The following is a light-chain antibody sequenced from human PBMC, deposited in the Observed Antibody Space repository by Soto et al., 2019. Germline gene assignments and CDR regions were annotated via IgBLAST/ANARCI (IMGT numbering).Light chain of an antibody. J-gene: IGKJ3*01. Sequence: EIVMTQSPATLSVSPGERATLTCRASQSVNSNLAWYQQKPGQAPRLLIFGASTRATGIPARFSGSGSGTEFTLTISSLQSEDFAVYYCHQYNSWPLGTSGPGTKVDIK. CDR3: HQYNSWPLGT. CDR2: GAS. V-gene: IGKV3-15*01. CDR1: QSVNSN.